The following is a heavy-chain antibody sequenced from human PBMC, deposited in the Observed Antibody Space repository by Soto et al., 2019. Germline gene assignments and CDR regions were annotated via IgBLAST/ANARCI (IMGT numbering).Heavy chain of an antibody. V-gene: IGHV4-31*03. J-gene: IGHJ4*02. CDR2: RYYSEST. D-gene: IGHD2-15*01. Sequence: SETLSLTCTVSGGSITTGGYYWSWIRQLPWKGLEWIGHRYYSESTYYNPSLKSRVSISLDTSKNQFSLKLSFVTAADTAMYYCARTKCSGGSCYSWSLDYWGQGXPVTVYS. CDR3: ARTKCSGGSCYSWSLDY. CDR1: GGSITTGGYY.